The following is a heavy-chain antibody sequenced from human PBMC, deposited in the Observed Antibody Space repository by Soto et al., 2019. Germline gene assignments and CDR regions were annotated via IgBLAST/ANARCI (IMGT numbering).Heavy chain of an antibody. J-gene: IGHJ4*02. CDR3: ARGTERLMNTANYYFYS. Sequence: SLTCTVSGGSISSYYWSWIRQPPGKRLEWIGYIYYSGSTNYNPSLKSRVTISVDTSKNQFSLKLSSVTAADTAVYYCARGTERLMNTANYYFYSWGQGTLLPVSS. D-gene: IGHD4-17*01. CDR2: IYYSGST. V-gene: IGHV4-59*01. CDR1: GGSISSYY.